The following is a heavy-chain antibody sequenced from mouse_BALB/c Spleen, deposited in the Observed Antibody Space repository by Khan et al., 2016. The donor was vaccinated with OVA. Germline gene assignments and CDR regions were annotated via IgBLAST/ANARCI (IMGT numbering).Heavy chain of an antibody. CDR3: ARREKYGYDPSWFAY. Sequence: VQLQQSGAELVRPGASVKLSCKASGYTFTSYWMNWVKQRPGHGLEWIGRIDPSDSETHYNQMFKDKATLTVDNSSSTAYMQPSSLTPEDSAVYYCARREKYGYDPSWFAYWGQGTLVTVSA. CDR1: GYTFTSYW. V-gene: IGHV1-61*01. D-gene: IGHD2-2*01. J-gene: IGHJ3*01. CDR2: IDPSDSET.